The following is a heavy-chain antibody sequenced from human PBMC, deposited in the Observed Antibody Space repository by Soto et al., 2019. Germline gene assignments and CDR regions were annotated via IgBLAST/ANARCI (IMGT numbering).Heavy chain of an antibody. Sequence: QVELVQSGAEVKKPGASVKVSCKASGYTFTSYDINWVRQATGQGLEWMGWMNPNSGNTGYAQKFQGRVTMTRNTSISTAYMELSSLRSEDTAVYYCARGRGILTGGGFGPDYWGQGTLVTVSS. CDR3: ARGRGILTGGGFGPDY. D-gene: IGHD3-9*01. CDR2: MNPNSGNT. CDR1: GYTFTSYD. V-gene: IGHV1-8*01. J-gene: IGHJ4*02.